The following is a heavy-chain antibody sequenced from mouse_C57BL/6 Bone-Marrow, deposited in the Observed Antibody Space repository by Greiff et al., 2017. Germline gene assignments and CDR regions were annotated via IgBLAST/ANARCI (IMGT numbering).Heavy chain of an antibody. Sequence: EVQLQQSGAELVRPGASVKLSCTASGFNIKDDYMHWVKQRPEQGLEWIGWIDPGNGDTEYASKFQGKATITADTSSNTAYLQLSSLKSEDTAVYYCRKSWFAYWGQGTLVTVSA. J-gene: IGHJ3*01. D-gene: IGHD1-3*01. V-gene: IGHV14-4*01. CDR2: IDPGNGDT. CDR3: RKSWFAY. CDR1: GFNIKDDY.